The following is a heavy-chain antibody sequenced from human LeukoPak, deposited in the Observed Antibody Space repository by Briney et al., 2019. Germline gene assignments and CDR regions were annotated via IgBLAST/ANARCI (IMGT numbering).Heavy chain of an antibody. CDR1: GGSISSSNW. Sequence: SGTLSLTCAVSGGSISSSNWWSWVRQPPGKGLEWIGEIYHSGSTNYNPSLKSRVTISVDTSKNQFSLKLSSVTAADTAVYYCATLPDLWFGEFLVWGQGTLVTVSS. D-gene: IGHD3-10*01. J-gene: IGHJ4*02. V-gene: IGHV4-4*02. CDR2: IYHSGST. CDR3: ATLPDLWFGEFLV.